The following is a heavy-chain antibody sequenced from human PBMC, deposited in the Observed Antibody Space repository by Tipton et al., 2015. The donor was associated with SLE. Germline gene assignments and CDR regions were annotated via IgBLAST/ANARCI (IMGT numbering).Heavy chain of an antibody. CDR1: GFTFSSYA. V-gene: IGHV3-23*01. J-gene: IGHJ4*02. Sequence: SLRLSCAASGFTFSSYAMNWVRQTPGKGLEWVSAISGSGRSAYYTDSVKGRFSISRDNSRNTLYLQMISLRAEDTAVYYCAKDGEDVVATNSFEYWGQGILVTVSS. CDR2: ISGSGRSA. D-gene: IGHD5-12*01. CDR3: AKDGEDVVATNSFEY.